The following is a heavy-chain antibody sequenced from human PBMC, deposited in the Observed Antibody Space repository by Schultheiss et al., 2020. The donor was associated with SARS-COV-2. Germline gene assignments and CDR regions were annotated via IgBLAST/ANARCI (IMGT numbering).Heavy chain of an antibody. D-gene: IGHD6-19*01. V-gene: IGHV4-34*01. J-gene: IGHJ4*02. CDR2: INHSGST. CDR1: GGSFSGYY. CDR3: VRPGGGGWHYDH. Sequence: ESLKISCAVYGGSFSGYYWSWIRQPPGKGLEWIGEINHSGSTNYNPSLKSRVTISVDTSKNQFSLKLSSVTAADTAVYYCVRPGGGGWHYDHWGQGTLVTVSS.